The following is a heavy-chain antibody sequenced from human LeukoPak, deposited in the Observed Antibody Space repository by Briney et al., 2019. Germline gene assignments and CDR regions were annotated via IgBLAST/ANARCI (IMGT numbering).Heavy chain of an antibody. V-gene: IGHV3-48*04. J-gene: IGHJ4*02. D-gene: IGHD6-13*01. CDR3: ARSYGYSSSWYGLDY. CDR1: GFTFSSYS. CDR2: ISSSGSTI. Sequence: GGSLRLSCAASGFTFSSYSMNWVRQAPGKGLEWVSYISSSGSTIYYADSVKGRFTISRDNAKNSLYLQMNSLRAEDTAVYYCARSYGYSSSWYGLDYWGQGTLVTVSS.